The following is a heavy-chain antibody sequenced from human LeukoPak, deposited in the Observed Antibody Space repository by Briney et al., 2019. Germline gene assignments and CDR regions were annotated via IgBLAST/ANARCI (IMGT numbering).Heavy chain of an antibody. Sequence: ASVKVSCKASGYTFTSYGISWVRQAPGQGLEWMGWISAYNGNTNYAQKLQGRVTMTTDTSTSTAYMELRSLRSDDTAVYYCARDRVSDFWSGYLYWGQGTLVTVSP. V-gene: IGHV1-18*01. CDR1: GYTFTSYG. J-gene: IGHJ4*02. CDR3: ARDRVSDFWSGYLY. D-gene: IGHD3-3*01. CDR2: ISAYNGNT.